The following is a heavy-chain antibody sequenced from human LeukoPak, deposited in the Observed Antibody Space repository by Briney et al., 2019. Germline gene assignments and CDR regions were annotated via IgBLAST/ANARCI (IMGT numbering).Heavy chain of an antibody. CDR2: IYYSGTT. CDR1: GGSISSSSYY. CDR3: ARGGRSSWGDAFDI. J-gene: IGHJ3*02. V-gene: IGHV4-39*07. D-gene: IGHD6-13*01. Sequence: PSETLSLTCSVSGGSISSSSYYWGWIRQPPGKGLEWIGSIYYSGTTYYNPSLKSRVTIYVDTSKNQFSLKLSSVTAADTALYYCARGGRSSWGDAFDIWGLGTMVTVSS.